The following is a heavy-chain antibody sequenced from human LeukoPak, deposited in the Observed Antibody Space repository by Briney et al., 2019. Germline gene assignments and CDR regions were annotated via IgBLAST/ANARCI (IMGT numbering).Heavy chain of an antibody. CDR2: INPNSGGT. D-gene: IGHD2-21*02. Sequence: GASVKVSCKASGYTFTGYYMHWVRQAPGQGLEWMGWINPNSGGTNYAQKFQGRVTMTRDTSISTAYMELSRLRSDDTAVYYCARCGGDDNYYYYYYMDVWGKGTTVTISS. V-gene: IGHV1-2*02. J-gene: IGHJ6*03. CDR1: GYTFTGYY. CDR3: ARCGGDDNYYYYYYMDV.